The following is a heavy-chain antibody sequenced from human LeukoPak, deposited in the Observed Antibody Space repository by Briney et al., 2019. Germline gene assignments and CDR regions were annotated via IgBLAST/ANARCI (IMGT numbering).Heavy chain of an antibody. D-gene: IGHD3-10*01. Sequence: SVKVSCKASGFSFTSSAMQWVRQARGQRIEWIGWIVVGSGNTNYPQKFQERVTITRDMSTTTAYMELSSLRSEDTAMYYCAADRDYYGSGGDAFDLWGQGTMVTVSS. V-gene: IGHV1-58*02. CDR2: IVVGSGNT. CDR3: AADRDYYGSGGDAFDL. CDR1: GFSFTSSA. J-gene: IGHJ3*01.